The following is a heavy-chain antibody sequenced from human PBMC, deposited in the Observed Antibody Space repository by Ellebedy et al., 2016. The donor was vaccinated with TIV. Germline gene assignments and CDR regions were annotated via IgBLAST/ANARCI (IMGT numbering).Heavy chain of an antibody. V-gene: IGHV3-23*01. CDR1: GFSFNSYA. CDR2: ISSTGSRT. CDR3: AKGRGGGSDTSAPRYYFDY. Sequence: PGGSLRLSCAASGFSFNSYAMSWVRQAPGKGLEWVSTISSTGSRTYYADSVEGRFIISRDNSKKTLYLQMNSLRAEDTDVYYCAKGRGGGSDTSAPRYYFDYWGLGTLVTVSS. D-gene: IGHD3-10*01. J-gene: IGHJ4*02.